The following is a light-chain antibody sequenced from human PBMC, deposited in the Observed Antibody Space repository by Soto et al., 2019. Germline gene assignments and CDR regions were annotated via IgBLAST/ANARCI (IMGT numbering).Light chain of an antibody. CDR3: QLSYSTSWT. J-gene: IGKJ1*01. V-gene: IGKV1-39*01. CDR1: QSINTY. Sequence: DIQITQSPSSLSASVGGRVTITCRASQSINTYLNWYQQKPGQAPKLLIYAASNLQSGVSSRFSGSGSGTDFTLTIDSLQPEDFATYYCQLSYSTSWTFGQGTKVDI. CDR2: AAS.